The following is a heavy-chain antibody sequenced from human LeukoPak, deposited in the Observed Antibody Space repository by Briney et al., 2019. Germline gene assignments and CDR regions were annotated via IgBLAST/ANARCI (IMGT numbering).Heavy chain of an antibody. CDR3: ARLYDFWSGYFWFDP. V-gene: IGHV4-39*01. CDR2: IYYSGST. CDR1: GGSISSSSYY. D-gene: IGHD3-3*01. J-gene: IGHJ5*02. Sequence: SETLSLTCTVSGGSISSSSYYWGWIRQPPGKGLEWIGSIYYSGSTYYNPSLKSRVTISVDTSENQFSLKLSSVTAADTAVYYCARLYDFWSGYFWFDPWGQGTLVTVSS.